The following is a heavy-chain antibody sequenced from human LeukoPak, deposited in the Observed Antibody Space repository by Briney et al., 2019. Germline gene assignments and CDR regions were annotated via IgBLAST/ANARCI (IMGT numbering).Heavy chain of an antibody. D-gene: IGHD2-21*02. J-gene: IGHJ6*02. CDR1: GYTFTSYD. Sequence: ASVKVSCKASGYTFTSYDINWVRQATGQGLEWMGWMNPNSGNTGYAQKFQGRVTVTRNTSISTAYMELSSLRSEDTAVYYCARPRVTANNYYYYGMDVWGQGTTVTVSS. CDR2: MNPNSGNT. CDR3: ARPRVTANNYYYYGMDV. V-gene: IGHV1-8*01.